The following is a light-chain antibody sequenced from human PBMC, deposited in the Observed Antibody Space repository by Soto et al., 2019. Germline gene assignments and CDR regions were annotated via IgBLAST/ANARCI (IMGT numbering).Light chain of an antibody. CDR2: EVS. CDR3: SSYTTSNTLI. J-gene: IGLJ2*01. Sequence: QSALTQPPSASGSPGQSVTISCTGTSSDVGGYNYVSWYQQYPGKAPRLLIYEVSNRPSGVSDRFSGSKSGNTASLTISGLQAGDEADYHCSSYTTSNTLIFGGGTKLTVL. V-gene: IGLV2-14*01. CDR1: SSDVGGYNY.